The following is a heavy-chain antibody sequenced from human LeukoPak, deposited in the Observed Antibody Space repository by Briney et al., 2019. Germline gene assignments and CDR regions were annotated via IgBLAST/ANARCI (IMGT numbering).Heavy chain of an antibody. CDR1: SYSVSSGYY. Sequence: SEILSLTCTVSSYSVSSGYYWGWIRQPPGKGLESIGSIYHSGSTYYNASLKSRVTISVDTSKNQFSLKLSSVTAADTAVYYCARVGYCTHGVCYSENWFDPWGQGTLVTVSS. D-gene: IGHD2-8*01. V-gene: IGHV4-38-2*02. CDR2: IYHSGST. J-gene: IGHJ5*02. CDR3: ARVGYCTHGVCYSENWFDP.